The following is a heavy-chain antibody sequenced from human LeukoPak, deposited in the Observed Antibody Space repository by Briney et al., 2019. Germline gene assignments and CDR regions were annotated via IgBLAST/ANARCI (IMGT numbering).Heavy chain of an antibody. CDR2: ISYDGSNK. J-gene: IGHJ4*02. V-gene: IGHV3-30*18. CDR3: AKDQPPRSF. CDR1: GFTFSSYG. Sequence: PGGSLRLSCAASGFTFSSYGMHWVRQAPGKGLEWVAVISYDGSNKYYADSVKGRFTISRDNSKNTLYLQMNSLRAEDTAVYYCAKDQPPRSFGDQETLVTVSS. D-gene: IGHD6-6*01.